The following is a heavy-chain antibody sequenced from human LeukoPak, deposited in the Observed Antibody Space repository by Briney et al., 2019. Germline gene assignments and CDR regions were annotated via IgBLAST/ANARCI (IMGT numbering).Heavy chain of an antibody. CDR1: GFTFSSYA. J-gene: IGHJ6*02. CDR2: ISYDGSNK. Sequence: GGSLRLSCAASGFTFSSYAMHWVRQAPGKGLEWVAVISYDGSNKYYADSVKGRFTISRDNSKNTLYLQMNSLRAEDTAVYNCARCSGYGMDVWGQGTTVTVSS. D-gene: IGHD3-10*02. CDR3: ARCSGYGMDV. V-gene: IGHV3-30-3*01.